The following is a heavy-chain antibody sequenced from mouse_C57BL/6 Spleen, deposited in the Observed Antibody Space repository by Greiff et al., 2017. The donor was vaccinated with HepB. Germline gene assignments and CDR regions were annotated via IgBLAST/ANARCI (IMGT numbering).Heavy chain of an antibody. V-gene: IGHV1-15*01. D-gene: IGHD2-1*01. Sequence: QVQLQQSGAELVRPGASVTLSCKASGYTFTDYEMHWVKQTPVHGLEWIGAIDPETGGTAYNQKFKGKAILTADKSSSTAYMELRSLTSEDSAVYYCTRYPSKIYSWFAYWGQGTLVTVSA. J-gene: IGHJ3*01. CDR3: TRYPSKIYSWFAY. CDR2: IDPETGGT. CDR1: GYTFTDYE.